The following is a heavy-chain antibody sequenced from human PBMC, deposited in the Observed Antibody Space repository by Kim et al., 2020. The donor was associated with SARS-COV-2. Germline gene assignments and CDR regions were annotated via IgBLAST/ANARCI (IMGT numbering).Heavy chain of an antibody. Sequence: GGSLRLSCAASGFTFSNAWMSWVRQAPGKGLEWVGRIKSKTDGGTTDYAAPVKGRFTISRDDSKNTLYLQMNSLKTEDTAVYYCTTDPSSWYGAFDIWGQGKMVTVSS. V-gene: IGHV3-15*01. CDR3: TTDPSSWYGAFDI. CDR2: IKSKTDGGTT. D-gene: IGHD6-13*01. CDR1: GFTFSNAW. J-gene: IGHJ3*02.